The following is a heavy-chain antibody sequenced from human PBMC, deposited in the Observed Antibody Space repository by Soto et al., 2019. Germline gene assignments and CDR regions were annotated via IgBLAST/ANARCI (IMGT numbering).Heavy chain of an antibody. CDR1: GFTFSSYS. J-gene: IGHJ4*02. V-gene: IGHV3-21*01. Sequence: GGSLRLSCAASGFTFSSYSMNWVRQAPGKGLEWVSSISSSSSYIYYADSVKGRFTISRDNAKNSLYLQMNSLRAEDTAVYYCASKLYGDYVEYFDYWGQGTLVTVSS. CDR3: ASKLYGDYVEYFDY. D-gene: IGHD4-17*01. CDR2: ISSSSSYI.